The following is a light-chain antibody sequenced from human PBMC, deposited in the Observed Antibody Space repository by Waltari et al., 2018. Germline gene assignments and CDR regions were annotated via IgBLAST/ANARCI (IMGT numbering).Light chain of an antibody. CDR1: ESVSRW. CDR3: QQYSSYSIS. J-gene: IGKJ5*01. CDR2: EAS. Sequence: DIQMTQSPSTLPTSVGDRVTIPCRANESVSRWLAWYQQKPWKAPNLQIYEASNLKGGGPSRFSGSGSGTEFTLTISSLQPDDVGTYYCQQYSSYSISFGQGTRLEIK. V-gene: IGKV1-5*03.